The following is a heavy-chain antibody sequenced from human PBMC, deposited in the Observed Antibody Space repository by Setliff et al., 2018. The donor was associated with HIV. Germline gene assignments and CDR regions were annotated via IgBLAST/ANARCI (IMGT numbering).Heavy chain of an antibody. D-gene: IGHD3-9*01. Sequence: SLRLSCAASGFTFSNYSMNWVRQTPGKGLEWVSSISASATYIYYADSVKGRFTISRDNAENSLYLQMNSLRAEDTAVYYCARDNGQYFDRGWFDPWGQGALVTVSS. J-gene: IGHJ5*02. V-gene: IGHV3-21*01. CDR3: ARDNGQYFDRGWFDP. CDR1: GFTFSNYS. CDR2: ISASATYI.